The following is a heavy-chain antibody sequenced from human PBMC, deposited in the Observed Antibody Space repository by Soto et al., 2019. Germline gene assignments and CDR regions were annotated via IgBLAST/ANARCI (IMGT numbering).Heavy chain of an antibody. J-gene: IGHJ6*02. V-gene: IGHV3-30*18. Sequence: QVQLVESGGGVVQPGRSLRLSCAASGFTFSSYGMHWVRQAPGKGLEWVAVISYDGSNKYYADSVKGRFTISRDNSKNTLYLQMNSLRAEDTAVYYCAKDDPYCSGGSGYSDYYYGMDVWGQGTTVTVSS. D-gene: IGHD2-15*01. CDR1: GFTFSSYG. CDR3: AKDDPYCSGGSGYSDYYYGMDV. CDR2: ISYDGSNK.